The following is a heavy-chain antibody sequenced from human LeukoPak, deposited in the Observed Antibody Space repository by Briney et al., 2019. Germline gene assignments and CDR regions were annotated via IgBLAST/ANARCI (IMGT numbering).Heavy chain of an antibody. CDR3: ARLGRMDV. Sequence: SETLSLTCTVSGYSISSGYYWGWIRQPPGKGLEWIGSIYHSGSTYYNPSLKSRVTISVDTSKNQFSLKLSSVTAADTAVYYCARLGRMDVWGQGTTVTVSS. CDR2: IYHSGST. V-gene: IGHV4-38-2*02. CDR1: GYSISSGYY. J-gene: IGHJ6*02.